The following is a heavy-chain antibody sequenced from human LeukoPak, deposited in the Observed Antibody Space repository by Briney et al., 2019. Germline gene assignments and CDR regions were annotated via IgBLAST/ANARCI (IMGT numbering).Heavy chain of an antibody. CDR1: GGTFISYT. J-gene: IGHJ4*02. CDR2: IIPILGIA. Sequence: SVKVSCKASGGTFISYTISWVRQAPGQGLEWMGRIIPILGIANYAQKSQGRVTITADKSTSTAYMELSSLRSEDTAVYYCARTIGYCSSTSCYRDYWGQGTLVTVSS. V-gene: IGHV1-69*02. D-gene: IGHD2-2*02. CDR3: ARTIGYCSSTSCYRDY.